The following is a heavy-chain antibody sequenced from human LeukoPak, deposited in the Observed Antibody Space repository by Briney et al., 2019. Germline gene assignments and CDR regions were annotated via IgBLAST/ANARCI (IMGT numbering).Heavy chain of an antibody. Sequence: ASVKVSCKASGYTFTGYYVHWVRQAPGQGLEWMGWINPYSGDTNYAQKFQGRVTMTRDTSISTAYMELSSLKSDDTAVYYCARVAMSGIGSDDFWGQGTLVIVSS. J-gene: IGHJ4*02. CDR1: GYTFTGYY. D-gene: IGHD1-26*01. V-gene: IGHV1-2*02. CDR3: ARVAMSGIGSDDF. CDR2: INPYSGDT.